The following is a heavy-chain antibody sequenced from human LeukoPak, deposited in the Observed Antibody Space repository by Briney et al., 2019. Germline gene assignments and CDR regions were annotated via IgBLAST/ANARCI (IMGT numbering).Heavy chain of an antibody. CDR3: ARGGCSSTSCYLPWYFDL. J-gene: IGHJ2*01. CDR1: GFTFSSYN. CDR2: ISSSSSYI. D-gene: IGHD2-2*01. Sequence: GGSLRLSCAASGFTFSSYNMNWVRQAPGKGLEWVSSISSSSSYIYYADSVKGRFTISRDNAKNSLYLQMNSLRAEDTAVYYCARGGCSSTSCYLPWYFDLWGCGTLVTVSS. V-gene: IGHV3-21*01.